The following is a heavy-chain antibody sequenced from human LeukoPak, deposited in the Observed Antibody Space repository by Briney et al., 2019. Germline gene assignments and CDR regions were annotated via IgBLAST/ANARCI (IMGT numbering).Heavy chain of an antibody. J-gene: IGHJ3*02. V-gene: IGHV3-21*01. D-gene: IGHD3-22*01. Sequence: PGGSLRLSCAASGFTFSSYAMSWVRQAPGKGLEWVSSISSSSSYIYYADSVKGRFTISRDNAKNSLYLQMNSLRAEDTAVYYCARVLGGYDSSGDDAFDIWGQGTMVTVSS. CDR3: ARVLGGYDSSGDDAFDI. CDR1: GFTFSSYA. CDR2: ISSSSSYI.